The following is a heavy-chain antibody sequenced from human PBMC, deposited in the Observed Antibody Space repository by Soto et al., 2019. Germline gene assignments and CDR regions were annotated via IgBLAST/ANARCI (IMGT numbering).Heavy chain of an antibody. Sequence: GGSLRLSCAASGFTSSSYAMSWVRQAPGKGLEWVSGISGNGGNTYYADSVKGRFTISRDKSKNTLYLQMNSLRAEDTAVYYYAKVGYCSSPTGYVRGVSSKVYFDFWGKGTLV. J-gene: IGHJ4*02. V-gene: IGHV3-23*01. CDR2: ISGNGGNT. D-gene: IGHD2-2*01. CDR3: AKVGYCSSPTGYVRGVSSKVYFDF. CDR1: GFTSSSYA.